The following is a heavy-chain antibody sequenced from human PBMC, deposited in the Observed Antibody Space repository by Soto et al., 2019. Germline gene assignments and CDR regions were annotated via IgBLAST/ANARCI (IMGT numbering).Heavy chain of an antibody. D-gene: IGHD3-10*01. CDR1: GGSMSEYF. V-gene: IGHV4-59*01. CDR2: IYYLGST. CDR3: ARDGYDGSGSPYPAY. J-gene: IGHJ4*02. Sequence: PSDTLSLTGSVSGGSMSEYFCSSIRQSPGKGLEWIGYIYYLGSTEYNPSLKSRVTIAGDTSKRQFYLRLTSVTAADRAVYYCARDGYDGSGSPYPAYWGPGNQVT.